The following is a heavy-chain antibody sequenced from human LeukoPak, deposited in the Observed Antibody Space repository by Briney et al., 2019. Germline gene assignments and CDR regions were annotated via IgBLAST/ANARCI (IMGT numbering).Heavy chain of an antibody. J-gene: IGHJ4*02. CDR3: ARYKGSSWYGGVGYFDY. CDR2: INHSGST. CDR1: GGSFSGYY. V-gene: IGHV4-34*01. Sequence: PSETLSLTCAVYGGSFSGYYWSWIRQPPGKGLEWIGEINHSGSTNYNPSLKSRVTISVDTSKNQFSLKLSSVTAADTAVYYCARYKGSSWYGGVGYFDYWGQGTLVTVSS. D-gene: IGHD6-13*01.